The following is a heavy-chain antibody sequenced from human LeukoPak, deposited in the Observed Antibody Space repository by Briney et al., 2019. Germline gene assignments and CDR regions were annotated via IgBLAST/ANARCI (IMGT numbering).Heavy chain of an antibody. CDR1: GYTFTSYG. CDR2: ISAYNGNT. Sequence: ASAKVSCKASGYTFTSYGISWVRQAPGQGLEWMGWISAYNGNTNYAQKLQGRVTMTTDTSTSTAYMELRSLGSDDTAVYYCAREMYCSGGSCYPGYFQHWGQGTLVTVSS. D-gene: IGHD2-15*01. CDR3: AREMYCSGGSCYPGYFQH. J-gene: IGHJ1*01. V-gene: IGHV1-18*01.